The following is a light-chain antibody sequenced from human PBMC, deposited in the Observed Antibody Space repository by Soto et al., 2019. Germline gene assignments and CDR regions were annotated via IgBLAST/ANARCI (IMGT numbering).Light chain of an antibody. J-gene: IGLJ3*02. Sequence: QSALTQPPSASGSPGQSVTISCTGTSSDVGRYNYVSWYQHHPGKAPKLMIFEVSKRPSGVPDRFSGSKSDNTASLTVSGLQAEDEADYYCSSYGGSNNLVFGGGTKLTVL. CDR1: SSDVGRYNY. CDR3: SSYGGSNNLV. CDR2: EVS. V-gene: IGLV2-8*01.